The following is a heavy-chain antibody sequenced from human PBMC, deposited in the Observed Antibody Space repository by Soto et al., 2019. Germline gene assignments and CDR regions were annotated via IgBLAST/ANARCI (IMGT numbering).Heavy chain of an antibody. D-gene: IGHD5-18*01. CDR3: ARGWVQLWSGGANCFDP. V-gene: IGHV4-34*01. Sequence: PPKTVSLTYAAYGGSVSRYYSSWIRLPPRKGLEWMAELNRSGSTNYNPSVKCPVTISVDTSKSRISLKLSSVTAADTAVYYCARGWVQLWSGGANCFDPWGQGTLGAVAS. CDR1: GGSVSRYY. CDR2: LNRSGST. J-gene: IGHJ5*02.